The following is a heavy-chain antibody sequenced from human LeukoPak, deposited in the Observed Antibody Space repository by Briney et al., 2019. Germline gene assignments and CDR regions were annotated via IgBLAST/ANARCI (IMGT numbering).Heavy chain of an antibody. J-gene: IGHJ4*02. CDR1: GFTFSSYW. V-gene: IGHV3-74*01. CDR3: AREWVVGALDY. Sequence: GGSLRLSCAASGFTFSSYWMHWVRQAPGKGLVWVSRIESDGRTTTYADSVKGRFTISRDNAKNTLYLQMNSLRAEDTAVYYCAREWVVGALDYWGQGTLLTVSS. CDR2: IESDGRTT. D-gene: IGHD1-26*01.